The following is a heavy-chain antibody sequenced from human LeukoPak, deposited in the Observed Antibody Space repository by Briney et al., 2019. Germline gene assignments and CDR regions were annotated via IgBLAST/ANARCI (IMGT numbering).Heavy chain of an antibody. J-gene: IGHJ4*02. CDR2: ISWNSGSI. Sequence: GRSLRLSCAASGFTFDDYAMHWVRQAPGKGLEWVSGISWNSGSIGYADSVKGRFTISRDNAKNSLYLQMNSLRAEDMALYYCAKATHSSGYYSFDYWGQGTLVTVSS. CDR3: AKATHSSGYYSFDY. D-gene: IGHD3-22*01. CDR1: GFTFDDYA. V-gene: IGHV3-9*03.